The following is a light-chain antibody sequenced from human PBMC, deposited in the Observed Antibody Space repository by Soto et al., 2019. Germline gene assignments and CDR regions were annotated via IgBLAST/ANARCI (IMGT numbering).Light chain of an antibody. CDR1: SSDVGGYNY. Sequence: QSALTQPPSASGSPGQSVTISCTGTSSDVGGYNYVSWYQQHPGKAPKLMIYEVSKRPSGVPDRFSGSKSGNTASLTVSGLQAEDEADYYCSSYAGSNNRWVFGGGTKLTVL. CDR2: EVS. J-gene: IGLJ3*02. V-gene: IGLV2-8*01. CDR3: SSYAGSNNRWV.